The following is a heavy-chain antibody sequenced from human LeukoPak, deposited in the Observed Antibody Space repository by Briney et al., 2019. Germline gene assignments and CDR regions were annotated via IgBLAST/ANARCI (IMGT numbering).Heavy chain of an antibody. J-gene: IGHJ4*02. CDR2: IYYSGST. CDR1: GGSTRSGDFY. D-gene: IGHD1-26*01. V-gene: IGHV4-30-4*01. CDR3: ARETYSGTQRGFDY. Sequence: SETLSLTCTVSGGSTRSGDFYWSWIRQPPGKGLEWIGYIYYSGSTNYKPSLKSRVTISKDTSKNQFSLKLSSVTAADTAVYCCARETYSGTQRGFDYWGQGTLVTVSS.